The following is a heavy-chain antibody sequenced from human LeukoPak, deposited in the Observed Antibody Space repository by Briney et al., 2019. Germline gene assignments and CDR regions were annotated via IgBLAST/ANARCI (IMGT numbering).Heavy chain of an antibody. CDR3: ARDGSGWYDY. CDR2: ISSSGSTR. Sequence: RGGSLRLSCAASGFTFSSYEMNWVRQAPGKGLEWVSYISSSGSTRYYADSVKGRFTISRDNAKNSLYLQMNSLRAEDTGVYYCARDGSGWYDYWGQGILVTVSS. V-gene: IGHV3-48*03. D-gene: IGHD6-19*01. J-gene: IGHJ4*02. CDR1: GFTFSSYE.